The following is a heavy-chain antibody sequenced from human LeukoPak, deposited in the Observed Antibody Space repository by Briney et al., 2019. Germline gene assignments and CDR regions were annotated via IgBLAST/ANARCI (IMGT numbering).Heavy chain of an antibody. Sequence: SVKVSCKASGGTFSSYTISWVRQAPGQGLEWMGRIIPILGIANYAQKFQGRVTITADESTSTAYMELSSLRSEDTAVYYCARERGSDAFDIWGQGTMVTVSS. CDR3: ARERGSDAFDI. V-gene: IGHV1-69*04. CDR2: IIPILGIA. J-gene: IGHJ3*02. CDR1: GGTFSSYT.